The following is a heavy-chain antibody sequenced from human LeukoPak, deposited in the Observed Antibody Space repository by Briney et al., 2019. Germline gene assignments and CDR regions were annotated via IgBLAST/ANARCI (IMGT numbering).Heavy chain of an antibody. J-gene: IGHJ6*04. CDR2: IGVDGDGT. Sequence: GGTLRLSCAASGFTFNNYGVSWVRQAPGKGLEWVSSIGVDGDGTYYADSVKGRVTISRDNSKNTLYLHMNSLRAEDTAVYYCAELGITMIGGVWGKGTTVTISS. V-gene: IGHV3-23*01. D-gene: IGHD3-10*02. CDR1: GFTFNNYG. CDR3: AELGITMIGGV.